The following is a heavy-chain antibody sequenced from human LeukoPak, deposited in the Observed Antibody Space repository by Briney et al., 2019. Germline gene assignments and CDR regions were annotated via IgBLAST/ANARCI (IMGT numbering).Heavy chain of an antibody. J-gene: IGHJ4*02. V-gene: IGHV3-30*02. Sequence: GGSLRLSCAASGFTFSSYWMSWVRQAPGKGLEWVAFIRYDGSNKYYADSVKGRFTISRDNSKNTLYLQMNSLRAEDTAVYYCAKDRADSGSFGYWGQGTLVTVSS. CDR1: GFTFSSYW. D-gene: IGHD1-26*01. CDR3: AKDRADSGSFGY. CDR2: IRYDGSNK.